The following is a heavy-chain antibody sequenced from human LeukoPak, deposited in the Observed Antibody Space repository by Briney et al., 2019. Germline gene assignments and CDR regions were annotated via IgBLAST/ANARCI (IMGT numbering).Heavy chain of an antibody. CDR1: GGSISSGGYY. CDR2: IYYSGST. D-gene: IGHD1-7*01. CDR3: ARERGGTGTTSLYYYGMDV. V-gene: IGHV4-31*03. Sequence: PSETLSLTCTVPGGSISSGGYYWSWIRQHPGKGLEWIGYIYYSGSTYYNPSLKSRVTISVDTSKNQFSLKLSSVTAADTAVYYCARERGGTGTTSLYYYGMDVWGQGTTVTVSS. J-gene: IGHJ6*02.